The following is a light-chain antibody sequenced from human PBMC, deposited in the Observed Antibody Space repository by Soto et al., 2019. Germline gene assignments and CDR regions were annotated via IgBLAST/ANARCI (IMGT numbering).Light chain of an antibody. V-gene: IGKV3-11*01. Sequence: QSPATLSSSTCTLFITTFRASQSISSWLAWYQQKPGKAPKLLIYKASNRATGIPARFSGSGSGTDFTLTISSLEPEDFAVYYCQQDNNWPRKFGQGTKVDIK. CDR2: KAS. J-gene: IGKJ1*01. CDR3: QQDNNWPRK. CDR1: QSISSW.